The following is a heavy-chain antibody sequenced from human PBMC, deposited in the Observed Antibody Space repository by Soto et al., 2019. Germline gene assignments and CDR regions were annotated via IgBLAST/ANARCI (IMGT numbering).Heavy chain of an antibody. CDR3: TRVLEWLLYRFDY. CDR2: IRSKAYGGTT. D-gene: IGHD3-3*01. J-gene: IGHJ4*02. V-gene: IGHV3-49*03. Sequence: GGSLRLSCTASGFTFGDYAMSWFRQAPGKGLEWVGFIRSKAYGGTTEYAASVKGRFTISRDDSKSIAYLQMNSLKTEDTAVYYCTRVLEWLLYRFDYWGQGTLVTVSS. CDR1: GFTFGDYA.